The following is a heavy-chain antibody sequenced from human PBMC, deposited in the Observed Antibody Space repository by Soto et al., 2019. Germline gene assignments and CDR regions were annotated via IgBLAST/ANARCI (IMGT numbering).Heavy chain of an antibody. V-gene: IGHV4-30-4*01. Sequence: TLSLTCSVSGDSISTVDYFWAWIRQPPGQALEYIGYIYKSTTTYYNPSFESRVAISLDTSKSQFSLNVTSVTAADTAVYFCARGRYCLTGRCFPNWFDSWGQGTLVTVSS. CDR1: GDSISTVDYF. J-gene: IGHJ5*01. D-gene: IGHD2-15*01. CDR3: ARGRYCLTGRCFPNWFDS. CDR2: IYKSTTT.